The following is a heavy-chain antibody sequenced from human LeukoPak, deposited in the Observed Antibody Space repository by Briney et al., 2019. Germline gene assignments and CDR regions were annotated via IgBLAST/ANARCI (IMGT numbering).Heavy chain of an antibody. V-gene: IGHV3-11*05. CDR3: SRDPRLVDY. Sequence: GGSPRLSCAASGFTFSDYYMSWIRQAPGKGLEWLSYISGSSSSTNYADSVKGRFTISRDNAKNSMYLQMNSLRAEDTAVYYCSRDPRLVDYWGQGTLVTVSS. CDR1: GFTFSDYY. D-gene: IGHD2-15*01. J-gene: IGHJ4*02. CDR2: ISGSSSST.